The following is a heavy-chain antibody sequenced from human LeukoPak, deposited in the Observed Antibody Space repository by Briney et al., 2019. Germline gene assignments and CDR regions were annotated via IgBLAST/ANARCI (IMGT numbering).Heavy chain of an antibody. Sequence: PSGTLSLTCAVSGGSISSSNWWSWVRQPPGKGLEWIGEIYHSGSTNYNPSLKSRVTISVDTSKNQFSLKLSSVTAADTAVYYCAREKKTKIKRPYYFDYWGQGTLVTVSS. CDR2: IYHSGST. D-gene: IGHD5-12*01. J-gene: IGHJ4*02. CDR3: AREKKTKIKRPYYFDY. CDR1: GGSISSSNW. V-gene: IGHV4-4*02.